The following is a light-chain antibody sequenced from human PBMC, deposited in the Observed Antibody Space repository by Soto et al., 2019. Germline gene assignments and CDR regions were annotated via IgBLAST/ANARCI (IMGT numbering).Light chain of an antibody. J-gene: IGKJ1*01. CDR2: KAS. CDR1: QSISSW. Sequence: DIQITQSPSILSASVGDRVTSTCRASQSISSWLAWYQQKPGKAPNLLIHKASHLESGVPPRFSGSGSGTEFTLTISSLQPGDFATYYCQHYNTYPWTLGQGTKVDIK. V-gene: IGKV1-5*03. CDR3: QHYNTYPWT.